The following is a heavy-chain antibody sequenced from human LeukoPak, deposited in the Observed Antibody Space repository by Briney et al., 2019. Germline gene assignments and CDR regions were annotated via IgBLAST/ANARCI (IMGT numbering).Heavy chain of an antibody. CDR1: GGSISSYY. CDR2: IYYSGST. CDR3: ARHGGARERWFDP. V-gene: IGHV4-59*08. J-gene: IGHJ5*02. Sequence: SETLSLTCTVSGGSISSYYWSWIRQPPGKGLEWIGYIYYSGSTNYNPSLKSRVTISVDTSKNQFSLKLSSVTAADTAVYYCARHGGARERWFDPWGQGTLVTVSS. D-gene: IGHD1-26*01.